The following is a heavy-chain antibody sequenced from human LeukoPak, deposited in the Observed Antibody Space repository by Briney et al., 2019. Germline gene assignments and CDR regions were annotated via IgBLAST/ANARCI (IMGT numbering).Heavy chain of an antibody. CDR2: FDPEEGKT. J-gene: IGHJ6*02. V-gene: IGHV1-24*01. D-gene: IGHD3-10*01. Sequence: GASVNVSCKVAGYTLTELSIHWVRQAPERGLEWMGGFDPEEGKTIYAEKFQGRVALTEDRSADTAYMELSSLRSDDTAVYYCATLKYYYGSGSSDYYYGMDVWGQGTTVTVSS. CDR3: ATLKYYYGSGSSDYYYGMDV. CDR1: GYTLTELS.